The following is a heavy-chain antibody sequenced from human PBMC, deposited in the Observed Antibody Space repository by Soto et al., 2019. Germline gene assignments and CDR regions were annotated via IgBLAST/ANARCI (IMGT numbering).Heavy chain of an antibody. Sequence: ASVKVSCKTSGYSFTTYGISWVRQAPGQGLEWMGWISGYNGNTNYAQKFQDRVTMTTDTSTSSAYMEVRSLRSDDTAVYYCARATTMIVVAPDYWGQGTQVTVPS. J-gene: IGHJ4*02. V-gene: IGHV1-18*01. CDR1: GYSFTTYG. CDR3: ARATTMIVVAPDY. D-gene: IGHD3-22*01. CDR2: ISGYNGNT.